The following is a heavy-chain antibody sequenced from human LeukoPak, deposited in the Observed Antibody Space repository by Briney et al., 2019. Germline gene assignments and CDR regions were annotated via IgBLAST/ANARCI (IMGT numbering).Heavy chain of an antibody. CDR3: ARGASIAVADY. CDR2: MSCDGRNK. V-gene: IGHV3-30*04. Sequence: PGGSLRLSCAASGFTFSNYAMHWVRQAPGKGLEWVAVMSCDGRNKYYADSVKGRFTISRDNSKNTLYLQMNSLRTEDTAMYYCARGASIAVADYWGQGSLVTVSS. D-gene: IGHD6-19*01. CDR1: GFTFSNYA. J-gene: IGHJ4*02.